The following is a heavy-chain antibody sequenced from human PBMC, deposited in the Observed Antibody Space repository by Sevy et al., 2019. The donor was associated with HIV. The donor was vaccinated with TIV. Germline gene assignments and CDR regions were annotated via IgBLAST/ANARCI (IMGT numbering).Heavy chain of an antibody. D-gene: IGHD3-9*01. CDR3: AAGSIGNYDILTGRGGYYYYGMDV. CDR1: GFTFTSSA. CDR2: IVVGSGNT. V-gene: IGHV1-58*01. J-gene: IGHJ6*02. Sequence: ASVKVSCKASGFTFTSSAVQWVRQARGQRLEWIGWIVVGSGNTNYAQKFQERVTITRAMSTSTAYMELSSLRSEDTAVYYCAAGSIGNYDILTGRGGYYYYGMDVWGQGTTVTVSS.